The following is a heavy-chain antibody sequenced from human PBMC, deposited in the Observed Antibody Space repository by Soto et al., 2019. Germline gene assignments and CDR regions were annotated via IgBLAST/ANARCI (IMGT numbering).Heavy chain of an antibody. CDR3: ARDPYYDFWSGSFEY. CDR1: GYSISSGYY. CDR2: IYHSGST. D-gene: IGHD3-3*01. J-gene: IGHJ4*02. V-gene: IGHV4-38-2*02. Sequence: SETLSLTCAVSGYSISSGYYWGWIRQPPGKGLEWIGSIYHSGSTYYNPSLKSRVTISVDTSKNQFSLKLSSVTAADTAVYYCARDPYYDFWSGSFEYWGQGTLVTVSS.